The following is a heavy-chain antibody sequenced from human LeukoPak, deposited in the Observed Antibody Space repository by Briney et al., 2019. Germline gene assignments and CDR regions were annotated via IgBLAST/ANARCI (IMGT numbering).Heavy chain of an antibody. J-gene: IGHJ4*02. CDR1: GFTFYTYS. CDR3: ARVSDYDSSGYYFDY. CDR2: IKQDGSEK. V-gene: IGHV3-7*01. D-gene: IGHD3-22*01. Sequence: GGSLRLSCAASGFTFYTYSMNWVRQAPGKGLEWVANIKQDGSEKYYVDSVKGRFTISRDNAKNSLYLQMNSLRAEDTAVYYCARVSDYDSSGYYFDYWGQGTLVTVSS.